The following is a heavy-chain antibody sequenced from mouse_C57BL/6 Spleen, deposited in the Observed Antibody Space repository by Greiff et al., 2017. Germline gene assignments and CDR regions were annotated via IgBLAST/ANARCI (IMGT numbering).Heavy chain of an antibody. CDR3: TREDFITRVVADWFAY. CDR2: IDPETGGT. D-gene: IGHD1-1*01. V-gene: IGHV1-15*01. Sequence: VKLQESGAELVRPGASVTLSCKASGYTFTDYEMHWVKQTPVHGLEWIGAIDPETGGTAYNQKFKGKAILTADKSSSTAYMELRSLTSEDSAVYYCTREDFITRVVADWFAYWGQGTLVTVSA. CDR1: GYTFTDYE. J-gene: IGHJ3*01.